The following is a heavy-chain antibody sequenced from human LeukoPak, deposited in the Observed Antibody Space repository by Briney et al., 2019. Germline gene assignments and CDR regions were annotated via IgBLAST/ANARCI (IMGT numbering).Heavy chain of an antibody. CDR2: IYYSGST. Sequence: SETLSLTCTVSGGSISSYYWSWIRQPPGKGLEWIGYIYYSGSTNYNPSLKSRVTISVDTSKNQFSLKLSSVTAADTAVYYCARGGPYVWGSYRYSNWFDPWGQGTLVTVSS. CDR3: ARGGPYVWGSYRYSNWFDP. D-gene: IGHD3-16*02. CDR1: GGSISSYY. V-gene: IGHV4-59*12. J-gene: IGHJ5*02.